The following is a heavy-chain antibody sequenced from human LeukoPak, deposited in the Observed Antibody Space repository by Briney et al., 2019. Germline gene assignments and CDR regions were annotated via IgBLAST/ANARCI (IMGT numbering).Heavy chain of an antibody. CDR2: IYYSGST. CDR3: ARGSRYFDY. J-gene: IGHJ4*02. Sequence: SETLSLTCTVSGGSISSYYWSWIRQPPGKGLEWIGHIYYSGSTNYNPSLKSRVTISVDTSKNQFSLKLSSVTAADTAVYYCARGSRYFDYWGQGTLVTVSS. V-gene: IGHV4-59*01. CDR1: GGSISSYY.